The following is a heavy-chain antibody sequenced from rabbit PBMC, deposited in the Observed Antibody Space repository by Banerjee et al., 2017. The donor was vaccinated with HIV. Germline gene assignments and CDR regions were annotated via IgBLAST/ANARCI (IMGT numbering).Heavy chain of an antibody. V-gene: IGHV1S40*01. Sequence: QSLEESGGDLVKPGASLTLTCTASGFTLSSYYMWWVRQAPGKGLEWIGYINTGSGSTWYASWAKGRFTSSKTSSTTVTLQMTSLTAADTATYFCARGGMLVDLNLWGQGTLVTVS. CDR2: INTGSGST. CDR1: GFTLSSYY. J-gene: IGHJ4*01. CDR3: ARGGMLVDLNL. D-gene: IGHD1-1*01.